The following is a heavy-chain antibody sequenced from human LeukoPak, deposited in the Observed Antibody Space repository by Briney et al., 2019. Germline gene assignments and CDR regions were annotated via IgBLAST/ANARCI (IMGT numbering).Heavy chain of an antibody. V-gene: IGHV5-51*01. D-gene: IGHD3-16*01. J-gene: IGHJ5*02. CDR2: IYPGDSDT. CDR3: ARDPNPGTMMTTFAPWFDP. Sequence: GESLKISCKGSGYSFTSYWIGWVRQMPGKGLEWMGIIYPGDSDTRYSPSFQGQVTISADKSISTAYLQWSSLRSDDTAIYYCARDPNPGTMMTTFAPWFDPWGQGTLVTVSS. CDR1: GYSFTSYW.